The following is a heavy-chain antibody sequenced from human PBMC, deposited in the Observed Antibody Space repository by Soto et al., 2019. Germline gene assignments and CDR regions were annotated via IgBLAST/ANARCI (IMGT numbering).Heavy chain of an antibody. J-gene: IGHJ6*02. Sequence: GGSLRLSCAASRFTFGSYCIHWVRQAPGKGLERVAVISYDGSNKYYADSVKGRFTISRDNSKNTLYLQMDSLRAEDSAVYYCAKASSSWDGYYYYGMDVWGPGT. CDR2: ISYDGSNK. D-gene: IGHD6-13*01. V-gene: IGHV3-30*18. CDR3: AKASSSWDGYYYYGMDV. CDR1: RFTFGSYC.